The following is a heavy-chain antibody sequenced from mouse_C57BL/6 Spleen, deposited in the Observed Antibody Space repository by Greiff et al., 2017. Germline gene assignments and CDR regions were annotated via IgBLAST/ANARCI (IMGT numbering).Heavy chain of an antibody. CDR2: IRNKANGYTT. CDR3: ASGENYFDY. J-gene: IGHJ2*01. CDR1: GFTFTDYY. Sequence: EVKVVESGGGLVQPGGSLSLSCAASGFTFTDYYMSWVRQPPGKALEWLGFIRNKANGYTTEYSASVKGRFTISRDNSQSILYLQMNALRAEDSATYYCASGENYFDYWGQGTTLTVSS. V-gene: IGHV7-3*01.